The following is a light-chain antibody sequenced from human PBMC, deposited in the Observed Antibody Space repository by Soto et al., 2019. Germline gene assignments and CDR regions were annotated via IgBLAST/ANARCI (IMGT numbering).Light chain of an antibody. CDR1: QSVSSSF. V-gene: IGKV3-20*01. CDR2: GAS. CDR3: QQYGSSPWT. J-gene: IGKJ1*01. Sequence: EIVLTQSPGTLSLSQGEGATLSCRASQSVSSSFFAWYQQKPGQAPRLLIYGASSRATGIPDRFSGCGSGTDFTLTISRLEPEDFAVYYCQQYGSSPWTFGQGTKVDTK.